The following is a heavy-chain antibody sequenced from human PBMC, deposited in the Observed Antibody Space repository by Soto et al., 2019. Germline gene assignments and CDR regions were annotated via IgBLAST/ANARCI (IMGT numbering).Heavy chain of an antibody. CDR2: ISAYNGNT. CDR1: GYTITSYG. D-gene: IGHD3-3*01. Sequence: AAVKVSCKSAGYTITSYGISWVRQAPGQGLEWMGWISAYNGNTNYAQKLQGRVTMTTDTSTSTAYMELRSLRSDDTAVYYCARGRVLRFLEGLPTVFDPWGQGSPVTVSS. V-gene: IGHV1-18*01. CDR3: ARGRVLRFLEGLPTVFDP. J-gene: IGHJ5*02.